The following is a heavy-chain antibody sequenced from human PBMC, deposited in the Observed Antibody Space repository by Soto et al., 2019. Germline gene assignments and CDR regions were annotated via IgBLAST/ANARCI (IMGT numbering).Heavy chain of an antibody. D-gene: IGHD3-16*01. V-gene: IGHV3-23*01. CDR1: GFSVSTSH. J-gene: IGHJ5*02. CDR3: AKVGPHPQTTEAFDWFDP. CDR2: ISSGGDNT. Sequence: PGGSLRLSCAAAGFSVSTSHISWVRQAPGKGLECVSTISSGGDNTFHAGSVKGRFTISRDNSKNTLYLQMNDLRVDDTAVYYSAKVGPHPQTTEAFDWFDPWGQGTLVTVSS.